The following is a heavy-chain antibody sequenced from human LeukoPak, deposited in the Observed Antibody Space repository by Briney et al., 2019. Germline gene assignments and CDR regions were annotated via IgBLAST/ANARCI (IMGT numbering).Heavy chain of an antibody. V-gene: IGHV3-30*18. Sequence: GGSLRLSCAASGFTFSSYGMHWVRQSPGKGLEWVAVISCDVSNKYYADSVKGRFTISRDNSKNTLYLQMNSLRAEDTAVYYCAKDLLVDDYGGKGAFDYWGQGTLVTVSS. J-gene: IGHJ4*02. D-gene: IGHD4-23*01. CDR1: GFTFSSYG. CDR3: AKDLLVDDYGGKGAFDY. CDR2: ISCDVSNK.